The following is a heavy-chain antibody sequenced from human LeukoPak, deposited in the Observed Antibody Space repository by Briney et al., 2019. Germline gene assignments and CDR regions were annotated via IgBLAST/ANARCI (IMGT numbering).Heavy chain of an antibody. D-gene: IGHD3-10*01. CDR2: IYHSGST. Sequence: PSETLSLTCTVSSGSINGYYWSWIRQPPGKGLERIGYIYHSGSTNYNPSLKSRVTISVDTSKNQFSLKLSSVTAADTAVYYCARLWRFAMTPQTNWFDPWGQGTLVTVSS. V-gene: IGHV4-59*08. CDR3: ARLWRFAMTPQTNWFDP. CDR1: SGSINGYY. J-gene: IGHJ5*02.